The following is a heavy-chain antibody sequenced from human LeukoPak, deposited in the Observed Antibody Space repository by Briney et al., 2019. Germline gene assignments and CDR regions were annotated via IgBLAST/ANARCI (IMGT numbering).Heavy chain of an antibody. CDR1: GGSFSGYY. J-gene: IGHJ6*03. Sequence: SETLSLTCAVYGGSFSGYYWSWIRQPPGKGLEWIGEINHSGSTNYNPSLKSRVTISVDTSKNQFSLKLSSVTAADTAVYYCARVTWFPGTSYYYMDVWGKGTTVTVSS. D-gene: IGHD1-1*01. CDR2: INHSGST. CDR3: ARVTWFPGTSYYYMDV. V-gene: IGHV4-34*01.